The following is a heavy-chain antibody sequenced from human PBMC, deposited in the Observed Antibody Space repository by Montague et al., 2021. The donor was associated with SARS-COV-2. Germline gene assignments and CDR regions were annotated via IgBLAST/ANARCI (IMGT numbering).Heavy chain of an antibody. D-gene: IGHD3-10*01. CDR2: ISTRSTYT. V-gene: IGHV3-11*03. Sequence: SLRLSCAASGFTFSDCYMTWIRQAPGKGLERLSYISTRSTYTNYADSVKGRFTISRDDAKNSLYLQMNSLRAEDTAVYYCASFTMVRGAPGYGMDVWGQGTTVTVSS. CDR1: GFTFSDCY. J-gene: IGHJ6*02. CDR3: ASFTMVRGAPGYGMDV.